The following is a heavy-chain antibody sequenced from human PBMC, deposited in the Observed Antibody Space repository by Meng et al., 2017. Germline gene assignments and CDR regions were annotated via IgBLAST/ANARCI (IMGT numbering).Heavy chain of an antibody. J-gene: IGHJ5*02. V-gene: IGHV4-39*07. CDR3: ARVPYYGSGSYQYNWFDP. CDR2: IYYSGST. Sequence: QRQVRESAPGLVKPLETLSLTFTVSGGSISISSYYWGWIRQPPGKGLEWIGSIYYSGSTYYNPSLKSRVTISVDTSKNQFSLKLSSVTAADTAVYYCARVPYYGSGSYQYNWFDPWGQGTLVTVSS. D-gene: IGHD3-10*01. CDR1: GGSISISSYY.